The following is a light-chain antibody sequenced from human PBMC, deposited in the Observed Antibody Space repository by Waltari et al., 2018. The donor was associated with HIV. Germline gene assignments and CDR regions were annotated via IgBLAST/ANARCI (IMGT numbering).Light chain of an antibody. Sequence: QLVLTQSPSASASLGASVKLTCTLSIGHTSYALAWHQQQPEKGPQYLMKLNSDGSHSKGDGITDRFSGSSSGAERYLTISSLQSEDEADYYCQTWGTGMVFGGGTKLTVL. J-gene: IGLJ3*02. CDR3: QTWGTGMV. CDR1: IGHTSYA. V-gene: IGLV4-69*01. CDR2: LNSDGSH.